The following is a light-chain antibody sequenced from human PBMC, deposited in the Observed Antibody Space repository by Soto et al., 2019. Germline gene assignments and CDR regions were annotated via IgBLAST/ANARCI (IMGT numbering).Light chain of an antibody. CDR2: GAS. Sequence: EIVLTQSPGTLSLSPGERATLSCRASQSVSSNYLAWYQLKPGQAPRLLIYGASSRATGIPDRFSGSGSGTDFTLTISSLDPEDFAVYFCHQYGYSPRTFGQGTKVDIK. J-gene: IGKJ1*01. V-gene: IGKV3-20*01. CDR1: QSVSSNY. CDR3: HQYGYSPRT.